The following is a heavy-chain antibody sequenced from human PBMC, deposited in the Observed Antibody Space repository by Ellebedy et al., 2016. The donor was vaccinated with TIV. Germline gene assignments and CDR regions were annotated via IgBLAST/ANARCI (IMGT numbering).Heavy chain of an antibody. Sequence: GESLKISCAASGFTFSTYGMHWVRQAPGKGLEWVALIAYDGSNIFFAYSVKGRFTISRDNSKNTLYLQMNSLRGEDTAVYYCAQGYGTYFLQYYFDTWGQGTLVTVSS. D-gene: IGHD1-26*01. J-gene: IGHJ4*02. CDR3: AQGYGTYFLQYYFDT. V-gene: IGHV3-30*18. CDR1: GFTFSTYG. CDR2: IAYDGSNI.